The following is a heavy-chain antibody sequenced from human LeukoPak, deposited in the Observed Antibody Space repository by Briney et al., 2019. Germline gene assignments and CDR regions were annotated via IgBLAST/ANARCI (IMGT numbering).Heavy chain of an antibody. CDR3: ARGIVITFGGVIVKYYGMDV. V-gene: IGHV4-34*01. D-gene: IGHD3-16*02. J-gene: IGHJ6*02. CDR2: INHSGST. Sequence: PSETLSLTCAVYGGSFSGYYWSWIRQPPGKGLEWIGEINHSGSTNYNPSLQRRVTISVDTSKNQFSLKLSSVTAADTAVYYCARGIVITFGGVIVKYYGMDVWGQGTTVTVSS. CDR1: GGSFSGYY.